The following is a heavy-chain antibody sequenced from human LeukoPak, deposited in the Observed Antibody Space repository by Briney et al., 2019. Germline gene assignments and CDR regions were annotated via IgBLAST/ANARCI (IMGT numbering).Heavy chain of an antibody. V-gene: IGHV4-59*01. CDR3: ARGGSGSFPFDY. Sequence: SETLSLTCTVSGGSISSYYWSWIQQPPGKGLEWIGYIYYSGSTNYNPSLKSRVTTSVDTSKNQFSLKLSSVTAADTAVYYCARGGSGSFPFDYWGQGTLVTVSS. CDR2: IYYSGST. CDR1: GGSISSYY. J-gene: IGHJ4*02. D-gene: IGHD3-10*01.